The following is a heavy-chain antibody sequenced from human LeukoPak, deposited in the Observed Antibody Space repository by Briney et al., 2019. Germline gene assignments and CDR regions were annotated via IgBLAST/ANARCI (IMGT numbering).Heavy chain of an antibody. CDR2: IYWDDDK. V-gene: IGHV2-5*02. D-gene: IGHD2/OR15-2a*01. Sequence: ESGPTLLKPTRTLTLTCTFSGFSLSTSAVGVGWIRQPPGKALEWLPLIYWDDDKRYSPSLKSRPTITKDTSKNQVVLAMSNMDPVDTATYYCAHRNPQSMAYYFDYWGQGTLVTVSS. J-gene: IGHJ4*02. CDR3: AHRNPQSMAYYFDY. CDR1: GFSLSTSAVG.